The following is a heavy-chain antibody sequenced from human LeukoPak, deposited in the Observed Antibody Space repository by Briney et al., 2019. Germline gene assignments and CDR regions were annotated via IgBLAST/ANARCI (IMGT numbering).Heavy chain of an antibody. D-gene: IGHD3-16*02. V-gene: IGHV1-69*13. CDR2: IIPIFGTA. Sequence: ASVKVSCKASGGTFSSYAISWVRQAPGQGLEGMGGIIPIFGTANYAQKFQGRVTITPDESTSTAYMELSSLRSEDTAVYYCARGASLSVFRSFDYWGQGTLVTVSS. CDR1: GGTFSSYA. J-gene: IGHJ4*02. CDR3: ARGASLSVFRSFDY.